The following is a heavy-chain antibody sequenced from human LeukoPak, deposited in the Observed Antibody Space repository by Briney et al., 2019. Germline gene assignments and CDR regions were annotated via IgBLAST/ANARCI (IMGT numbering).Heavy chain of an antibody. Sequence: GGSLRLSCAASGFTFSSYGMHWVRQAPGKGLEWVAFIRYDGSNKYYAASVKGRFTISRDNSKNTLYLQMNSLRAEDTAVYYCAKADSSGWYSTADYWGQGTLVTVSS. D-gene: IGHD6-19*01. V-gene: IGHV3-30*02. CDR3: AKADSSGWYSTADY. J-gene: IGHJ4*02. CDR2: IRYDGSNK. CDR1: GFTFSSYG.